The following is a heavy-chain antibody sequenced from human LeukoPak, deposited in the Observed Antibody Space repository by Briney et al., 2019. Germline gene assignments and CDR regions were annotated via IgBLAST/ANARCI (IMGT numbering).Heavy chain of an antibody. CDR2: IWYDGNNK. V-gene: IGHV3-33*01. CDR3: AREHTTVTSLLDY. J-gene: IGHJ4*02. CDR1: GFTFNSYV. D-gene: IGHD4-17*01. Sequence: PGRSLRLSCAASGFTFNSYVIHWVRQAPGKGLEWVAVIWYDGNNKYYADSVKGRFTISRDSSKNTMYLQMNSLRAEDTAVYYCAREHTTVTSLLDYWGQGTLVTVSS.